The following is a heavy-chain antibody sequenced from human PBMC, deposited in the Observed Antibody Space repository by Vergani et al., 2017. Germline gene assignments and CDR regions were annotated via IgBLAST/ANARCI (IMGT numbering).Heavy chain of an antibody. CDR3: VRTVALWFGETKDGGWCDP. CDR2: ISHTGSA. J-gene: IGHJ5*02. V-gene: IGHV4-38-2*01. Sequence: QVQLLESGPGLLKPSETLSLTCSVSGYSITSGYYWGWIRQPPGRGLEWIGSISHTGSAYYNPSLKSRVTVSVDTSMNQVSLKLNSVTAADTAVYYCVRTVALWFGETKDGGWCDPWGQGTLVTVTS. D-gene: IGHD3-10*01. CDR1: GYSITSGYY.